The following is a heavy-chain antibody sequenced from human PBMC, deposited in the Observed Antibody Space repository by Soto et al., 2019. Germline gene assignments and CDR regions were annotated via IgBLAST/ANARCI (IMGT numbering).Heavy chain of an antibody. CDR3: ARSYGSGPPH. V-gene: IGHV3-23*01. CDR2: ITNSGTGT. D-gene: IGHD3-10*01. J-gene: IGHJ4*02. Sequence: EVQLLESGGGLVQPGGSLRLSCAASGFTFSSYALTWVRQAPGKGLGWVSAITNSGTGTYYIDSVKGRFTISRDNSKNTVSLQMHSLRAEDTAVYYCARSYGSGPPHWGQGILVTVSS. CDR1: GFTFSSYA.